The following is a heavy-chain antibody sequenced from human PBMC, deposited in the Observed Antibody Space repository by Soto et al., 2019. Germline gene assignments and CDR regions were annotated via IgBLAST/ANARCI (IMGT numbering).Heavy chain of an antibody. J-gene: IGHJ3*02. V-gene: IGHV3-30*04. CDR2: ISHDAMSE. CDR1: GFNFNFYP. Sequence: QVHLVQSGGGVVQPGTSLRLSCVASGFNFNFYPIHWVRQAPGKGLEWVADISHDAMSEHCADSVKGRFTLSRDNSKNTVYLQTNILRVEDTAVYYCVRGPSHGAFDIWGQGTMVTISS. CDR3: VRGPSHGAFDI.